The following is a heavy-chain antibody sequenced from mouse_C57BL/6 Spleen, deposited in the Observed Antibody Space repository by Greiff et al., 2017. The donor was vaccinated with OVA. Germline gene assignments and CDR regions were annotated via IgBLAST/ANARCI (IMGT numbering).Heavy chain of an antibody. CDR3: ARRSTMVTSAWFAY. V-gene: IGHV1-47*01. J-gene: IGHJ3*01. Sequence: VKLMESGAELVKPGASVKMSCKASGYTFTTYPIEWMKQNHGKSLEWIGNFHPYNDDTKYNEKFKGKATLTVEKSSSTVYLELSRLTSDDSAVYYCARRSTMVTSAWFAYWGQGTLVTVSA. CDR1: GYTFTTYP. D-gene: IGHD2-2*01. CDR2: FHPYNDDT.